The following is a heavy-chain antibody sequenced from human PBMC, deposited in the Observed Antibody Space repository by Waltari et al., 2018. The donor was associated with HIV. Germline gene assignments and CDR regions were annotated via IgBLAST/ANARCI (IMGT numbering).Heavy chain of an antibody. V-gene: IGHV3-7*01. Sequence: EVEVVESGGGLVQPGGSLRLSCAVSGFTFSSSWMSWVRQAPGKGLAWVANINQEGSEIYYVASVEGRFTISRDNSKNLLYLQMNSLRAEDTAVYYCAREGGRDCSGGTCYIDYWGQGTLVTVSS. CDR2: INQEGSEI. J-gene: IGHJ4*02. D-gene: IGHD2-15*01. CDR1: GFTFSSSW. CDR3: AREGGRDCSGGTCYIDY.